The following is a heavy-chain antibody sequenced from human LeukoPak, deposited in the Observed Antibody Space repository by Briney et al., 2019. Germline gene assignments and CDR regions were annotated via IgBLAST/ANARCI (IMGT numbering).Heavy chain of an antibody. D-gene: IGHD5-24*01. CDR1: GFTFSIYA. CDR2: INGGGGST. V-gene: IGHV3-23*01. CDR3: TKGTLTTGYSS. Sequence: PGGSLRLSCAASGFTFSIYAMNWVRQAPGKGLEWVSAINGGGGSTYSADSVKGRFTIPRDNSKNTLYLQMSSLRAEDTAVYYCTKGTLTTGYSSWGQGTLVTVSS. J-gene: IGHJ5*02.